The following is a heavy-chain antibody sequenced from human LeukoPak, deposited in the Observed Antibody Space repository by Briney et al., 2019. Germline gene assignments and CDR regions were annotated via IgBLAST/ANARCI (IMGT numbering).Heavy chain of an antibody. CDR3: ARALLVATGYYFDY. Sequence: SGTLSLTCAVYGGSFSGYYWSWIRQPPGKGLEWIGEINHSGSTNYNPSLKSRVTISVDTSKNQFSLKLSSVTAADTAVYYCARALLVATGYYFDYWGQGTLVTVSS. V-gene: IGHV4-34*01. D-gene: IGHD5-12*01. J-gene: IGHJ4*02. CDR1: GGSFSGYY. CDR2: INHSGST.